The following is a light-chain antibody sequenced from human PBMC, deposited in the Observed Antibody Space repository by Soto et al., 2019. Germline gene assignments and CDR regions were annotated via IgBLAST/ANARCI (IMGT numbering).Light chain of an antibody. J-gene: IGKJ2*01. CDR3: QQGHNWPLT. Sequence: EIVMTQSPATLSVSPGERATLSCRASQSISTELAWYQQKPGQPPRLLIYSASTRATGVPARFTGSGSGSEFTLTISELQSEDFAVYYCQQGHNWPLTFGQGTMLEI. CDR2: SAS. V-gene: IGKV3-15*01. CDR1: QSISTE.